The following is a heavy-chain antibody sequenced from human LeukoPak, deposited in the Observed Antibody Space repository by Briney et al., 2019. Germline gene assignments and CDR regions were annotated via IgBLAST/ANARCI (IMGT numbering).Heavy chain of an antibody. V-gene: IGHV3-21*01. D-gene: IGHD5-18*01. CDR2: ISSSSIYI. Sequence: GGSLRLSCAASGFTFSSYSMNWVRQAPGKGLEWLSSISSSSIYIYYADSVKGRFTISRDNDKNSLYLQMNSLRAEDTAVYYCARSATEDTAMVVDYWGQGTLVTVSS. J-gene: IGHJ4*02. CDR3: ARSATEDTAMVVDY. CDR1: GFTFSSYS.